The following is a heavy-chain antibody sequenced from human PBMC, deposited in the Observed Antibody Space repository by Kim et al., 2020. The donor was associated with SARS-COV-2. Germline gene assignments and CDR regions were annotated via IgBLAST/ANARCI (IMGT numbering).Heavy chain of an antibody. CDR2: ISYDGSNK. V-gene: IGHV3-30*18. J-gene: IGHJ6*02. Sequence: GGSLRLSCAASGFTFSSYGMHWVRQAPGKGLEWVAVISYDGSNKYYADSVKGRFTISRDNSKNTLYLQMNSLRAEDTAVYYCAKAAHYGMAVWGQGTTVTVSS. CDR1: GFTFSSYG. CDR3: AKAAHYGMAV.